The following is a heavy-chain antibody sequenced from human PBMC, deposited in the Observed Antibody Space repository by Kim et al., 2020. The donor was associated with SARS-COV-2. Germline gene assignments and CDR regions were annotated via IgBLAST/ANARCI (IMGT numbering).Heavy chain of an antibody. CDR3: AKDLWLSIRGAPDY. V-gene: IGHV3-43D*03. Sequence: YADSVKSRFTISRDNSKNSLYLQMNSLRADDTALYYCAKDLWLSIRGAPDYWDQGTLVTDSS. D-gene: IGHD3-22*01. J-gene: IGHJ4*02.